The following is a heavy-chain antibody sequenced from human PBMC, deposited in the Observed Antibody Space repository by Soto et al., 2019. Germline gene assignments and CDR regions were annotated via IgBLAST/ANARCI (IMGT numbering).Heavy chain of an antibody. V-gene: IGHV1-2*02. CDR3: ARAWGSSDRYNWFDP. CDR2: INPNSGGT. Sequence: ASVKVSCKASGYTFTGYYMHWLRQAPGQGLEWMGWINPNSGGTNYAQKFQGRVTMTRDTSISTAYMELSRLRSDDTAVYYCARAWGSSDRYNWFDPWGQGTLVTVSS. D-gene: IGHD6-13*01. J-gene: IGHJ5*02. CDR1: GYTFTGYY.